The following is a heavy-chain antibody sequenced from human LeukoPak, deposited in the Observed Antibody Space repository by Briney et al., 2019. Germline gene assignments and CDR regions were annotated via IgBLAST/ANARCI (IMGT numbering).Heavy chain of an antibody. CDR3: AKDKEIVVVTGSLDY. D-gene: IGHD2-21*02. CDR2: ISWNSGSI. J-gene: IGHJ4*02. V-gene: IGHV3-9*01. CDR1: GFTFDDYA. Sequence: GRSLRLSCAASGFTFDDYAMHWVRHAPGKGLEWVSGISWNSGSIGYADSVKGRLTISRDNAKNSLYLQMNSLRAEDTALYYCAKDKEIVVVTGSLDYWGQGTLVTVSS.